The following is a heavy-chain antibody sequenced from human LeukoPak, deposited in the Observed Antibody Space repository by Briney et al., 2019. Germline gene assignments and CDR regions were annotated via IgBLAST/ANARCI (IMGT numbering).Heavy chain of an antibody. Sequence: GGSLRLSCAASGFTFSRYGINWVRQAPGKGLEWVAVISYDGGIKYYADSVKGRFTISRDNSKNTLYLEMNSLGAEDTAVYYWGRDLVWGLHRSDFFYYGGRGTLVTVSS. CDR2: ISYDGGIK. CDR1: GFTFSRYG. CDR3: GRDLVWGLHRSDFFYY. J-gene: IGHJ4*02. D-gene: IGHD1-26*01. V-gene: IGHV3-30*03.